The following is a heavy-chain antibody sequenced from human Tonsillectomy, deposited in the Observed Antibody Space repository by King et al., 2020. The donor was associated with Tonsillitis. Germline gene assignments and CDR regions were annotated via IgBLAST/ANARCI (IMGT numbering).Heavy chain of an antibody. CDR3: ARVAEYSGSSFDY. V-gene: IGHV4-4*07. D-gene: IGHD1-26*01. J-gene: IGHJ4*02. CDR1: GGSISSYY. Sequence: LQLQESGPGLVKPSETLSLTCTVSGGSISSYYWSWIRQPAGKGLDLIGRIYTRVSTNYNPSLKRLVTMSVDTSKNQFSLKLSSVPAADTAVYYCARVAEYSGSSFDYWGQGTLVTVSS. CDR2: IYTRVST.